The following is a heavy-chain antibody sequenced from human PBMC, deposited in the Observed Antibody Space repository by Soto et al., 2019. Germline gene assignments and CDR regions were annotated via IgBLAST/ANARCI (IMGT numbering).Heavy chain of an antibody. CDR1: GGSFSGYY. J-gene: IGHJ4*02. CDR2: INHSGST. D-gene: IGHD2-2*01. Sequence: SETLSLTCAVYGGSFSGYYWSWIRQPPGKGLEWIGEINHSGSTNYNPSLKSRVTISVDTSKNQFSLKLSSVTAADTAVYYCARGRSRYCSSTSCYYFDYWGQGTLVTVSS. CDR3: ARGRSRYCSSTSCYYFDY. V-gene: IGHV4-34*01.